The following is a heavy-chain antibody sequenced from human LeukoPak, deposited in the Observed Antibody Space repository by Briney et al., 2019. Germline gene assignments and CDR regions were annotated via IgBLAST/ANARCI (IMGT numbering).Heavy chain of an antibody. Sequence: SETLSLTCTVSGDSISSSTYYWGWIRQPPGKGLEWIGSVYYTGSSYYNPSLKSRVNKSVDTSKNQFSLRLSSVTAADTAVYYCARGYYNWNYDDAFDIWGQGTMVTVSS. J-gene: IGHJ3*02. CDR2: VYYTGSS. D-gene: IGHD1-7*01. V-gene: IGHV4-39*07. CDR1: GDSISSSTYY. CDR3: ARGYYNWNYDDAFDI.